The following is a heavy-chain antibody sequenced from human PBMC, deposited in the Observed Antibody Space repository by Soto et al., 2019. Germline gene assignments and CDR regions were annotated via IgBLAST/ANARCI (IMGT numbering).Heavy chain of an antibody. CDR2: INTNGRTM. Sequence: PGGSLRLSCAASGFTFSSYWMDWARQAPGKGLMWVSRINTNGRTMTYADPVKGRFTTSRDNATDTLYLEMNSLTVEDTAVYYCIRVLNFGPWGQVILVTVST. J-gene: IGHJ5*02. CDR3: IRVLNFGP. V-gene: IGHV3-74*01. D-gene: IGHD3-10*01. CDR1: GFTFSSYW.